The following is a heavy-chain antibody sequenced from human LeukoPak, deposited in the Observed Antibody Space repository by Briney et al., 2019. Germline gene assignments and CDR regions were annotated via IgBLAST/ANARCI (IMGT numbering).Heavy chain of an antibody. V-gene: IGHV3-48*03. CDR2: ISSSGSTI. J-gene: IGHJ4*02. CDR1: GFRFSSYE. CDR3: ARDISPLDY. Sequence: GGSLRLSCAASGFRFSSYEMNWVRQAPGKGLEWVSYISSSGSTIYYADSVKGRFTISRDNTKNSLYLQMNSLRVEDTAVYYCARDISPLDYWGQGTLVTVSS.